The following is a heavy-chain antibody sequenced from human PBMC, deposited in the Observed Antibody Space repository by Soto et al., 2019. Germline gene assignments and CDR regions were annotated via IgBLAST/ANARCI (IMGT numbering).Heavy chain of an antibody. D-gene: IGHD1-26*01. Sequence: EVQLVESGGGLVQPGGSLRLSCAASGFTFSSYEMNWVRQAPGKGREWVSYISSSGSTIYYADSVKGRFTISRDNAKNSLYLQMNSLRAEDTAVYYCERDGVGAHPPHYYGMDVWGQGTTVTVSS. CDR2: ISSSGSTI. CDR3: ERDGVGAHPPHYYGMDV. J-gene: IGHJ6*02. CDR1: GFTFSSYE. V-gene: IGHV3-48*03.